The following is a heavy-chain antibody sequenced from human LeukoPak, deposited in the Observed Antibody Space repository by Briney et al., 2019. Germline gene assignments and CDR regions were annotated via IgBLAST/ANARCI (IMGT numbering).Heavy chain of an antibody. CDR3: ARESVGGFNPGAY. D-gene: IGHD1-14*01. J-gene: IGHJ4*02. Sequence: KPSETLSLTCTVSPDSTTSNFWSWIRQPPGKGLEWIGEIHRSGNTNYNPSLQSRVTISIDRSKNQIALELSSVTSADTAVYYCARESVGGFNPGAYWGQGTLVTVSS. CDR1: PDSTTSNF. V-gene: IGHV4-59*12. CDR2: IHRSGNT.